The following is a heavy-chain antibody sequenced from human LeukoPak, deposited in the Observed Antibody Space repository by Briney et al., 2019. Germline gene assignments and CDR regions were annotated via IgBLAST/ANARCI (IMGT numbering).Heavy chain of an antibody. V-gene: IGHV1-2*02. CDR2: INPNSGGT. CDR3: AIPPRCSGGSCYEGYFQH. Sequence: ASVKVSCKASGYTFTGCYMHWVRQAPGQGLEWMGWINPNSGGTNYAQKFQGRVTMTRDTSISTAYMELSRLRSDDTAVYYCAIPPRCSGGSCYEGYFQHWGQGTLVTVSS. CDR1: GYTFTGCY. D-gene: IGHD2-15*01. J-gene: IGHJ1*01.